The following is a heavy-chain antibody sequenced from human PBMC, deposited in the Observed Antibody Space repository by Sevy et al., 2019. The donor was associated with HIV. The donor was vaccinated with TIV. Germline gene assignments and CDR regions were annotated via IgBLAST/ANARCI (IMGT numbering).Heavy chain of an antibody. CDR1: GFIFSNYA. V-gene: IGHV3-30-3*01. CDR3: ARDSNSGYYYYYAMDV. Sequence: GGSLRLSCAASGFIFSNYAMHWVRQAPGKGLEWVAVISYDGINKYYADSVKGRFTISRDNSKNTLYVQMNSVRAEDTTVYYCARDSNSGYYYYYAMDVWGQGTTVTVSS. J-gene: IGHJ6*02. CDR2: ISYDGINK. D-gene: IGHD1-26*01.